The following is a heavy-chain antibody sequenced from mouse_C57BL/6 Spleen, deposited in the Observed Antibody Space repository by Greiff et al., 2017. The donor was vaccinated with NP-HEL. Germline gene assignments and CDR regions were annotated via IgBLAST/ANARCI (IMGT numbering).Heavy chain of an antibody. J-gene: IGHJ2*01. CDR3: ARRTKLGRGFDY. Sequence: QVQLQQPGAELVRPGTSVKLSCKASGYTFTSYWMHWVKQRPGQGLEWIGVIDPSDSYTNYNQKFKGKATLTVDTSSSTAYMQLSSLTSEDSAVYYCARRTKLGRGFDYWGQGTTLTVSS. CDR2: IDPSDSYT. V-gene: IGHV1-59*01. CDR1: GYTFTSYW. D-gene: IGHD4-1*01.